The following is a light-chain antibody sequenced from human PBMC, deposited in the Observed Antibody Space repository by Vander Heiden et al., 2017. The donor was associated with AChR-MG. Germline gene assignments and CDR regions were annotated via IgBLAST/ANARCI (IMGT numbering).Light chain of an antibody. CDR2: DVT. Sequence: QSALTQPASVSGSPGQSVTISCTGTSNDIGHYKYVSWYQQHPGKAPKLIIYDVTYRPSGVSNRFSGSKSGNTASLTISGLQAEDEADYYCNSYTSSRTYVFGSGTKVLVL. J-gene: IGLJ1*01. CDR3: NSYTSSRTYV. V-gene: IGLV2-14*03. CDR1: SNDIGHYKY.